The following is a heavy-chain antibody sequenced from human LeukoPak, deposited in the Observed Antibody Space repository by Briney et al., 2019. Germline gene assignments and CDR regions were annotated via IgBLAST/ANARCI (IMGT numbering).Heavy chain of an antibody. CDR1: GFTFSRYT. CDR2: ITSISSYI. CDR3: AKEHSPYCSGDACYDYFDY. Sequence: PGGSLRFSCAASGFTFSRYTMTWVRQAPGKGLEWVSSITSISSYIYYADSVKGRFTISRDNAKNSLYLQLNSLRAEDTAVYYCAKEHSPYCSGDACYDYFDYWGQGILVTVSS. J-gene: IGHJ4*02. V-gene: IGHV3-21*01. D-gene: IGHD2-15*01.